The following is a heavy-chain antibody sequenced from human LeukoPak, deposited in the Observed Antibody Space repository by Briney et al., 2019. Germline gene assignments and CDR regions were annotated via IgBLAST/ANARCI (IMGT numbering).Heavy chain of an antibody. J-gene: IGHJ3*02. D-gene: IGHD2-15*01. V-gene: IGHV3-43*02. CDR3: AEDECSGGSCYLGAFDI. Sequence: GGSLRLSCAASGFTFDDYAMHWVRQVPGKGLEWVSLISGDGGSTYFADSVRGRFTISRDNSKNSLNLQMNSLRTEDTALYYCAEDECSGGSCYLGAFDIWGQGTMVTVSS. CDR2: ISGDGGST. CDR1: GFTFDDYA.